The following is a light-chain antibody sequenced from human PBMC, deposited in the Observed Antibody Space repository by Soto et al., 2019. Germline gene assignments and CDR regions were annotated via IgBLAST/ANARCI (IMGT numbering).Light chain of an antibody. CDR2: DAS. Sequence: EIVLTQSPATLSLSPGERATLSCRASQSVRSNLAWFQQKPGQAPRLLIYDASNRATGIPARFSGSGSGTDFTLTISSLEPEDFAVYYCQQRSSWPATFGQGTRLGIK. CDR3: QQRSSWPAT. J-gene: IGKJ5*01. CDR1: QSVRSN. V-gene: IGKV3-11*01.